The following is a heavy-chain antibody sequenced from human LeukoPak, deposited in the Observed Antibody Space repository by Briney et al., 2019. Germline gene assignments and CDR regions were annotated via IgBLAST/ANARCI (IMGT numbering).Heavy chain of an antibody. CDR3: ARDNCSGGSCYGYMDV. Sequence: ASVKVSCTASGYTFTSYYMHWVRQAPGQGLEWMGIINPSGGSTSYAQKFQGRVTMTRDTSTSTVYMELSSLRSEDTAVYYCARDNCSGGSCYGYMDVWGKGTTVTISS. CDR2: INPSGGST. V-gene: IGHV1-46*01. CDR1: GYTFTSYY. D-gene: IGHD2-15*01. J-gene: IGHJ6*03.